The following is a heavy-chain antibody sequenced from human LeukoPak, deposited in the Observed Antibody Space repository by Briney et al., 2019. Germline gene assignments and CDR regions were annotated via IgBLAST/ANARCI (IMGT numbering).Heavy chain of an antibody. Sequence: GGSLRLSCAASGFTFSSYSMNWVRQAPGKGLEWVSALGRGGGTTYYVDSVKGRFTISRDDSKNTLYLQMNSLRAEDTAVYYCAKNFWSDKYYYYYMDVWGKGTTVTVSS. CDR2: LGRGGGTT. CDR3: AKNFWSDKYYYYYMDV. D-gene: IGHD3-3*01. CDR1: GFTFSSYS. V-gene: IGHV3-23*01. J-gene: IGHJ6*03.